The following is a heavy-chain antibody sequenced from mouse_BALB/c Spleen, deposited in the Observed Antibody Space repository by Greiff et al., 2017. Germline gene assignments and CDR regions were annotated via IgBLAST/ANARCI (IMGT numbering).Heavy chain of an antibody. CDR3: ARDDGYYVGY. Sequence: LVESGAELVKPGASVKLSCTASGFNIKDTYMHWVKQRPEQGLEWIGRIDPANGNTKYDPKFQGKATITADTSSNTAYLQLSSLTSEDTAVYYCARDDGYYVGYWGQGTTLTVSS. CDR2: IDPANGNT. D-gene: IGHD2-3*01. V-gene: IGHV14-3*02. J-gene: IGHJ2*01. CDR1: GFNIKDTY.